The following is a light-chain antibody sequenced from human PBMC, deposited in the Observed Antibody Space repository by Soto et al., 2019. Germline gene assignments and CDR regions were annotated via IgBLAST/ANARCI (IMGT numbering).Light chain of an antibody. CDR2: DAT. V-gene: IGKV1-27*01. CDR1: QGISYY. Sequence: DIQMTQSPPSLSASVGDRVTITCRASQGISYYLAWYQQKPGKGPKLLIYDATILQSGVPSRFSGSGSGTDFTLTISSLQPEDVATYYCQKYNGAFPFGPGTKVDSK. CDR3: QKYNGAFP. J-gene: IGKJ3*01.